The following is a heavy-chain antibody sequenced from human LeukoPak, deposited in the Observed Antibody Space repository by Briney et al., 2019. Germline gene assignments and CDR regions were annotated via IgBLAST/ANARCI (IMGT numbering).Heavy chain of an antibody. CDR2: IYPGDSDT. J-gene: IGHJ3*02. D-gene: IGHD2-2*01. Sequence: GESLNISCKCSGYSFTSYWIGWVRQMPGKGLEWMGIIYPGDSDTRYSPSFQGQVTISADKSISTAYLQWSSLKASDTAMYYCARDVVPAAQDAFDIWGQGTMVTVSS. CDR1: GYSFTSYW. CDR3: ARDVVPAAQDAFDI. V-gene: IGHV5-51*01.